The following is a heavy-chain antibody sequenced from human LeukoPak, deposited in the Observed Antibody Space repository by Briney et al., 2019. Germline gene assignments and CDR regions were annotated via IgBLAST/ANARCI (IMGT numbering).Heavy chain of an antibody. Sequence: GGSLRLSCAASGFTFSTYGMSWVRQAPGKGLEWVSVISGSGGSTYYADSVKGRFTISRDNSKNTLYLQMNSLRAEDTAVYYCAKGSTSWYAGPSDYWGQGTLVTVSS. CDR2: ISGSGGST. J-gene: IGHJ4*02. CDR1: GFTFSTYG. D-gene: IGHD6-13*01. V-gene: IGHV3-23*01. CDR3: AKGSTSWYAGPSDY.